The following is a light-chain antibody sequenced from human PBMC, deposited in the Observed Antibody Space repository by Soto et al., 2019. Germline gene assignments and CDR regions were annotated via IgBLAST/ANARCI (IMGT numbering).Light chain of an antibody. J-gene: IGLJ1*01. CDR3: CSYAGSSTPLYV. V-gene: IGLV2-23*01. Sequence: QSALTQPASVSGSPGQSITISCTGTSSDVGSYNLVSWYQQHPGKAPKLMIYEGSKRPSGVSNRFSGSKSGNTASLTISGLQAEDEADYYCCSYAGSSTPLYVFGTGTQLTDL. CDR2: EGS. CDR1: SSDVGSYNL.